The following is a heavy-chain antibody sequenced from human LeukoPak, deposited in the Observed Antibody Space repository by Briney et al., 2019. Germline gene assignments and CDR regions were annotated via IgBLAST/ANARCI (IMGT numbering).Heavy chain of an antibody. Sequence: PSETLSLTCAVYGGSFSGYYWSWIRQPAGKGLEWIGRIYTSGSTNYNPSLKSRVTMSVDTSKSQFSLKLSSVTAADTAVYYCARGQIVVVPAASGYYYYYYMDVWGKGTTVTVSS. CDR3: ARGQIVVVPAASGYYYYYYMDV. V-gene: IGHV4-59*10. CDR1: GGSFSGYY. CDR2: IYTSGST. J-gene: IGHJ6*03. D-gene: IGHD2-2*01.